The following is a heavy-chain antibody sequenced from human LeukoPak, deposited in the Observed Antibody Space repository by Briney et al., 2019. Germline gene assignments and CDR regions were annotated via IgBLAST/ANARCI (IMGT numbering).Heavy chain of an antibody. D-gene: IGHD6-19*01. CDR3: ARMTSYSSGCYFDY. Sequence: SETLSLTCTVTGVSINGYYWSWIRQPPGKGLVGMGIVYYSGTTYYNPSLKSRVTVSVATSKTQFSLMLSSVTAADTAVYYCARMTSYSSGCYFDYWGQGTLVTVSS. CDR1: GVSINGYY. CDR2: VYYSGTT. V-gene: IGHV4-59*01. J-gene: IGHJ4*02.